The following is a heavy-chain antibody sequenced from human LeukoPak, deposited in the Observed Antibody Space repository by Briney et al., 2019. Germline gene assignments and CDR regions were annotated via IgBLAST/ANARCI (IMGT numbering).Heavy chain of an antibody. CDR1: GGSISSSSYY. J-gene: IGHJ3*02. V-gene: IGHV4-39*01. CDR3: ARIYYDSSGYYYADAFDI. CDR2: IYYSGST. D-gene: IGHD3-22*01. Sequence: PSETLSLTCTVSGGSISSSSYYWGWIRQPPGKGLEWIGSIYYSGSTYYNPSLKSRVTISVDTSKNQFSLKLSSVTAADTAVYYCARIYYDSSGYYYADAFDIWGQGTMVTVSS.